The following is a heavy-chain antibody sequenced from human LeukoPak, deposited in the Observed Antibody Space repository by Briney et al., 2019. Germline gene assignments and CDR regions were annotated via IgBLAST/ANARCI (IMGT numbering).Heavy chain of an antibody. V-gene: IGHV1-18*01. D-gene: IGHD3-22*01. J-gene: IGHJ4*02. CDR1: GYTFTSYG. Sequence: VSVKVSCKASGYTFTSYGISWVRQAPGQGLEWMGWISAYNGNTNYAQKLQGRVTMTTDTSTSTAYMELRSLRSDDTAVYYCARDTDYYDSSGYGYWGQGTLVTVSS. CDR3: ARDTDYYDSSGYGY. CDR2: ISAYNGNT.